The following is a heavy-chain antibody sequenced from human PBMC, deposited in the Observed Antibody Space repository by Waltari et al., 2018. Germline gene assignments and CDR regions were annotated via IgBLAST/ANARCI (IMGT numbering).Heavy chain of an antibody. D-gene: IGHD3-10*01. J-gene: IGHJ6*02. CDR1: GFTVSSNY. Sequence: EVQLVESGGGLVQPGGSLRLSCAASGFTVSSNYMLWVRQAPGKGLEWVSVIYSGGSTYYADSVKGRFTISRDNSKNTLYLQMNSLRAEDTAVYYCAREGGYYYGSGFSDVWGQGTTVTVSS. CDR2: IYSGGST. CDR3: AREGGYYYGSGFSDV. V-gene: IGHV3-66*01.